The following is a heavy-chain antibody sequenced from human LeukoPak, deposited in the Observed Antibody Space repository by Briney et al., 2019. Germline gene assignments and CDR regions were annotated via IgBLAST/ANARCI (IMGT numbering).Heavy chain of an antibody. D-gene: IGHD3-10*01. V-gene: IGHV4-59*04. CDR1: GGSISSYY. CDR2: IYYSGST. J-gene: IGHJ4*02. CDR3: AGSMVRGVTPPDY. Sequence: SETLSLTCTVSGGSISSYYWSWIRQPPGKGLEWIGYIYYSGSTYYNPSLKSRATISVDTSKNQFSLKLNSVTPEDTAVYYCAGSMVRGVTPPDYWGQGTLVTVSS.